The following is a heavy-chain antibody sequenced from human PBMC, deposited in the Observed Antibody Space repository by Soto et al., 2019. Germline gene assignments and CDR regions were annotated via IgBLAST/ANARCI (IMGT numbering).Heavy chain of an antibody. CDR1: DDSVSSDMCY. CDR3: ARDIRGYSRAFDY. CDR2: ISSSGST. D-gene: IGHD5-18*01. J-gene: IGHJ4*02. Sequence: SETLSLTYPVSDDSVSSDMCYWTWIRQPPGKGLEWIGYISSSGSTKYNPSLKSRVTISLDTSSNQFSLELTSVTAADTAIYYCARDIRGYSRAFDYWGQGTLVTVSS. V-gene: IGHV4-61*01.